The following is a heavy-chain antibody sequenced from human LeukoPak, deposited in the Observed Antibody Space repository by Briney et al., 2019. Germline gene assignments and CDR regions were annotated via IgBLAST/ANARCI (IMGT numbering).Heavy chain of an antibody. CDR2: ISVYNGNT. D-gene: IGHD3-22*01. CDR3: ARGPYYYDSSGYYNFDY. CDR1: GYSFSNYG. Sequence: ASMMVSCKTSGYSFSNYGISWVRQAPGQGLEWMGWISVYNGNTKSAQRVQGRITMTTDTSTSTAYMELRSLRSDDTAVYYCARGPYYYDSSGYYNFDYWGQGTLVTVSS. J-gene: IGHJ4*02. V-gene: IGHV1-18*01.